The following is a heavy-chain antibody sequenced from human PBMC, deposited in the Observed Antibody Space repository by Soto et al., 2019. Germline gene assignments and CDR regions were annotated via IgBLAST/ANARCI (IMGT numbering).Heavy chain of an antibody. D-gene: IGHD6-19*01. V-gene: IGHV5-51*01. CDR3: ARLITNSGWIIDY. J-gene: IGHJ4*02. CDR1: GYSFTSYW. CDR2: IYPGDSDT. Sequence: GESLEISCKGSGYSFTSYWIGWVRQMPGKGLEWMGIIYPGDSDTRYSPSFQGQVTISAXXXIXXXYXQXXXLXASDTAMYYCARLITNSGWIIDYWGQGTLVTVSS.